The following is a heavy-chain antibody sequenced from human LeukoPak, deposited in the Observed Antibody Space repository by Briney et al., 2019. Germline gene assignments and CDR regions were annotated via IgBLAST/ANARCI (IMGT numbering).Heavy chain of an antibody. CDR1: GGSFSCYY. J-gene: IGHJ4*02. D-gene: IGHD3-3*01. CDR2: INHSGST. CDR3: ARESGFWSGYYTED. Sequence: PSETLSLTCAVYGGSFSCYYWSWIRQPPGKGLEWIGEINHSGSTNYNPSLKSRVTISVDTSKNQFSLKLSSVTAADTAVYYCARESGFWSGYYTEDWGQGTLATVSS. V-gene: IGHV4-34*01.